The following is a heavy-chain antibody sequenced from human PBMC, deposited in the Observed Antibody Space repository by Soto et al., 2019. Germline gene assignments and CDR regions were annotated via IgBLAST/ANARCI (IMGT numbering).Heavy chain of an antibody. J-gene: IGHJ4*02. D-gene: IGHD3-22*01. CDR1: GFTFTNYG. CDR3: ARNYFDSGGGFDY. CDR2: IGTSGATT. V-gene: IGHV3-23*01. Sequence: GGSLRLSCAASGFTFTNYGMSWVRQAPGKGLEWVSSIGTSGATTYYADSVKGRFTISRDNSKNTLSLQMNSLRAEDTAVYYCARNYFDSGGGFDYWGQGTLVTVSS.